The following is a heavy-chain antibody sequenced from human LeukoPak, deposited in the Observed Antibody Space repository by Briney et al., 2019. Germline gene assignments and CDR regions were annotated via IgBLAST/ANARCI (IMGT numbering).Heavy chain of an antibody. J-gene: IGHJ4*02. V-gene: IGHV1-46*01. Sequence: GASVKVSCKASGYTFTGNYIHWVRQAPGQGLEWMGVINPNGGRPTYSQRFEGRVTMTRDTSTSTIQMELSSLRSNDTAVYYCARVRERGQGYTLDYWGQGTLVTVSS. CDR2: INPNGGRP. CDR1: GYTFTGNY. CDR3: ARVRERGQGYTLDY. D-gene: IGHD5-18*01.